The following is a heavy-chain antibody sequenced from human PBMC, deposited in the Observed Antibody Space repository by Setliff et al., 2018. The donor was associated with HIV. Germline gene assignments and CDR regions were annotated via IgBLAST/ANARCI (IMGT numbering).Heavy chain of an antibody. Sequence: ASVKVSCKASGYTFTGYYMHWVRQAPGQGLEWMGRINPNSGGTNYAQKFQGRVTMTRDTSISTAYMELSSLRSDDTAVYYGARGQWLAHGDYYYYMDVWGKGTTVTVSS. V-gene: IGHV1-2*06. CDR1: GYTFTGYY. J-gene: IGHJ6*03. D-gene: IGHD6-19*01. CDR2: INPNSGGT. CDR3: ARGQWLAHGDYYYYMDV.